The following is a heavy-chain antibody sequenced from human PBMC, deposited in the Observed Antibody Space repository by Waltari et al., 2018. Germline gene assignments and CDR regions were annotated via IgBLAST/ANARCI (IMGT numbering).Heavy chain of an antibody. CDR2: IYYSGST. Sequence: QVQLQESGPGLVKPSETLSLTCTVSGGSISSYYWSWIRQPPGKGLEWIGYIYYSGSTNYNPSLKRRVTISVDTSKNQFSLKLSSVTAADTAVYYCARAHYDFWSGYAVDPWGQGTLVTVSS. V-gene: IGHV4-59*01. CDR1: GGSISSYY. D-gene: IGHD3-3*01. J-gene: IGHJ5*02. CDR3: ARAHYDFWSGYAVDP.